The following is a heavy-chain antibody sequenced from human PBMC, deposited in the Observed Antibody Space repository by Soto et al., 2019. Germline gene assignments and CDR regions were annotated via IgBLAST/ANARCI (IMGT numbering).Heavy chain of an antibody. Sequence: QVQLQESGPGLVKPSETLSLTCSVSGGSVSSGSYHWSWIRQPPGKGLEWIGFKPYTGSSDYNPSLKSRVVISIDRSKNQFSLKLSSVTAADTAVYFCARVGWGGDSWGQGTLVTVSS. CDR1: GGSVSSGSYH. CDR3: ARVGWGGDS. CDR2: KPYTGSS. V-gene: IGHV4-61*01. J-gene: IGHJ4*02. D-gene: IGHD7-27*01.